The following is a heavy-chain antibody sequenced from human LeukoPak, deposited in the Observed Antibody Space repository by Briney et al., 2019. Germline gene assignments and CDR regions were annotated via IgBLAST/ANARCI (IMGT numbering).Heavy chain of an antibody. V-gene: IGHV1-46*01. Sequence: ASVKVSCKASGYTFTDYYIHWLRQAPGEGPEWMGMINLIAGLTHLAPKFQGRVTMTRDTSTSTVYMDLTSLGSEDTAVYYCARQQGIQYLNFDYWGQGALVAVSS. CDR3: ARQQGIQYLNFDY. J-gene: IGHJ4*02. CDR2: INLIAGLT. CDR1: GYTFTDYY. D-gene: IGHD1/OR15-1a*01.